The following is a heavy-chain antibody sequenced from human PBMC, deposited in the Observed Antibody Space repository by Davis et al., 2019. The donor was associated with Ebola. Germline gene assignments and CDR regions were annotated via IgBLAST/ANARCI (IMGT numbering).Heavy chain of an antibody. Sequence: SETLSLTCTVSGGSIISSSSYWGWIRQPPRTGLVWIGSIYYSGITYYNPSLKSRVTISVDTSKNQFSLKLSSATAADTAVYYCARLLTYYYGSGIYQSPYFFDYWGQGTLVTVSS. CDR3: ARLLTYYYGSGIYQSPYFFDY. CDR2: IYYSGIT. J-gene: IGHJ4*02. CDR1: GGSIISSSSY. D-gene: IGHD3-10*01. V-gene: IGHV4-39*01.